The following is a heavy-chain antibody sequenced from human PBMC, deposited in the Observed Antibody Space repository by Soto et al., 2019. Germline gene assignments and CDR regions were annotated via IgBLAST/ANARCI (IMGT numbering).Heavy chain of an antibody. CDR3: ARDNWWELLGGPFDY. CDR2: ISYDGSNK. D-gene: IGHD1-26*01. J-gene: IGHJ4*02. V-gene: IGHV3-30-3*01. CDR1: GFTFSSYA. Sequence: QVQLVESGGGVVQPGRSLRLSCAASGFTFSSYAMHWVRQAPGKGLEWVAVISYDGSNKYYADSVKGRFTISRDNSKNTLYLQMNSLRAEDTAVYYCARDNWWELLGGPFDYWGQGTLVTVSS.